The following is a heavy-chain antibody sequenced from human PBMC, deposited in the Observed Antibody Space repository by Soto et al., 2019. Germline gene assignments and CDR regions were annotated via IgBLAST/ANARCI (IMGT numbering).Heavy chain of an antibody. CDR3: ARVAY. J-gene: IGHJ4*02. Sequence: GSLRLSCGASGFTFSVYAMTWVRQVPGKGLEWVASISSGSSDTWYADSVKGRFIISRDNAQNSLFLQMNTLRPEDTAMYYCARVAYWGPGTQVTVSS. CDR1: GFTFSVYA. CDR2: ISSGSSDT. V-gene: IGHV3-21*01.